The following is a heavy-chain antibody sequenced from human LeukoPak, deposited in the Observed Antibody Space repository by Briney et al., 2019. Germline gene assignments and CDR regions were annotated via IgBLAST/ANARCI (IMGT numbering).Heavy chain of an antibody. J-gene: IGHJ6*03. CDR2: IYTSGST. V-gene: IGHV4-4*07. Sequence: SETLSLTCTVSGGSISSYYWSWIRQPAGKGLEWIGRIYTSGSTNYNPSLKSRVTISVDTSKNQFSLKLSSVTAADTAVYYCAREGGYDFWSGYYTKNYYYYYMDVWGKGTTVTVSS. CDR1: GGSISSYY. CDR3: AREGGYDFWSGYYTKNYYYYYMDV. D-gene: IGHD3-3*01.